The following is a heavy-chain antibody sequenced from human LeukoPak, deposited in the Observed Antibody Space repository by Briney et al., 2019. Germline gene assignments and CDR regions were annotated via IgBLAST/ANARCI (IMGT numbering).Heavy chain of an antibody. D-gene: IGHD2-8*01. J-gene: IGHJ4*02. CDR2: INRDASEK. V-gene: IGHV3-7*01. CDR1: RFIFSNYW. Sequence: PGGSLRLSCATSRFIFSNYWMTWVRQAPGKGLEWVANINRDASEKYYVDSVKGRFTISRDNAKNSLYLQMTSLRADDTAVYYCARDNPMVYATYDHWGQGTLVTVSS. CDR3: ARDNPMVYATYDH.